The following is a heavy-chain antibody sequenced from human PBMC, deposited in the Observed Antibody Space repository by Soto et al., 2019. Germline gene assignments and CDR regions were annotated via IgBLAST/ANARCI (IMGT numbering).Heavy chain of an antibody. CDR2: ISWDGGST. CDR1: GFTFDYYT. Sequence: PGGSLRLSCAASGFTFDYYTMHWVRQSPGKGLEWVPLISWDGGSTYYADSVKGRFTISRDNSKNSLYLQMNSLRTEDTALYYCAKDIARYYYGMDVWGQGTTVTVSS. J-gene: IGHJ6*02. CDR3: AKDIARYYYGMDV. V-gene: IGHV3-43*01.